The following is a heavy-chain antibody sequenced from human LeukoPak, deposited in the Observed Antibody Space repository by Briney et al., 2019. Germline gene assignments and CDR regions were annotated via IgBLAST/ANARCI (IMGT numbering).Heavy chain of an antibody. V-gene: IGHV1-2*06. J-gene: IGHJ4*02. CDR3: ARDKAKGEAAAGF. CDR1: GYTFTGYY. CDR2: INPNSGGT. D-gene: IGHD6-13*01. Sequence: ASVKVSCKAFGYTFTGYYMHWVRQAPGQGLEWMGRINPNSGGTNYAQKFQGRVTMTRDTSISTAYMELSRLRSDDTAVYYCARDKAKGEAAAGFWGQGTLVTVSS.